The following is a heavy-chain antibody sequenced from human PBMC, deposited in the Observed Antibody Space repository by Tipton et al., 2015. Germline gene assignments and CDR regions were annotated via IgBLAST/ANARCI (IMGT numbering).Heavy chain of an antibody. CDR1: GGSFSGYS. Sequence: TLSLTCTVYGGSFSGYSWSWIRQPPGKGLEWIGSISYSGSIYYNPSLKSRVTMSVGSSKTHFSLNLNTVTAADTAVYYCARHGSGWYYFDYCGQGILVTVSS. J-gene: IGHJ4*02. CDR3: ARHGSGWYYFDY. D-gene: IGHD6-13*01. V-gene: IGHV4-34*01. CDR2: ISYSGSI.